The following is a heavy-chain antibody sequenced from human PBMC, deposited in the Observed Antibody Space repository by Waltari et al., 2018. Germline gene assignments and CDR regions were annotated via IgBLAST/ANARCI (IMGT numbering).Heavy chain of an antibody. D-gene: IGHD3-22*01. CDR2: VFYTGTT. CDR3: ARHNSGYYTPHDY. V-gene: IGHV4-39*01. Sequence: QLQLQESGPGLVKPSETLSLTCTVSGGSMNGYYWGWIRQSPGKGLECIGSVFYTGTTDYKPSLKSRLTISIYTSKNQFSLRLASVTAADTAVYYCARHNSGYYTPHDYWGQGTQVTVSS. J-gene: IGHJ4*02. CDR1: GGSMNGYY.